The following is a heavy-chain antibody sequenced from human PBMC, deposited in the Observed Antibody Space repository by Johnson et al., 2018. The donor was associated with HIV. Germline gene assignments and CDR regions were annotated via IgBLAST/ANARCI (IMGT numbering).Heavy chain of an antibody. CDR2: ISSDGSNK. J-gene: IGHJ3*02. Sequence: QVQLVESGGGVVQPGRSLRLSCAASGFSFSNYAMDWVRQAPGKGLEWVAFISSDGSNKNYADSVKGRFTISRDNSKSTVILQMNGLKDEDTAVDFCSRKNTFLGIGSRGYAFDIWGQGKMVTGSS. CDR3: SRKNTFLGIGSRGYAFDI. V-gene: IGHV3-30*03. CDR1: GFSFSNYA. D-gene: IGHD6-6*01.